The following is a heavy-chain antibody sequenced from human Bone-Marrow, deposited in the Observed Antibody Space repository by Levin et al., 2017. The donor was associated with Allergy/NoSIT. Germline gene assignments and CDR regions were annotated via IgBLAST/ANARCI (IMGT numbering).Heavy chain of an antibody. J-gene: IGHJ6*02. CDR2: ISGSGGST. CDR3: AKDLWVGDYSNYDHYYDYGMDV. D-gene: IGHD4-11*01. V-gene: IGHV3-23*01. CDR1: GFTFSSYA. Sequence: GGSLRLSCAASGFTFSSYAMSWVRQAPGKGLEWVSAISGSGGSTYYADSVKGRFTISRDNSKNTLYLQMNSLRAEDTAVYYCAKDLWVGDYSNYDHYYDYGMDVWGQGTTVTVSS.